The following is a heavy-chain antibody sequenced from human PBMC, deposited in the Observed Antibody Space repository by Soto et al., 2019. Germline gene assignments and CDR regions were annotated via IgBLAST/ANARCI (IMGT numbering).Heavy chain of an antibody. CDR3: ATPRGYYYFAPDY. CDR1: GYSFTIYW. V-gene: IGHV5-51*01. D-gene: IGHD3-3*01. Sequence: LGESLKISCNGAGYSFTIYWIGWVRQMPGKGLEWMGIIYPGDSDTRYSPSFQGQVTISADKSISTAYLQWSSLKASDTAMYYCATPRGYYYFAPDYWGQGTLVTVSS. J-gene: IGHJ4*02. CDR2: IYPGDSDT.